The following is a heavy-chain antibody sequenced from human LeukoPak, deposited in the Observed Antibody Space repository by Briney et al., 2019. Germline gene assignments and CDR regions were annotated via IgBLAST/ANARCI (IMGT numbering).Heavy chain of an antibody. V-gene: IGHV4-34*01. CDR2: INHSGST. CDR1: GGSFSGYY. J-gene: IGHJ6*03. D-gene: IGHD3-10*01. Sequence: SETLSLTCAVYGGSFSGYYWSWIRQPPGKGLEWIGEINHSGSTNYNPSLKSRVTISVDTSKNQFSLKLSSVTAADTAVYYCARAGVYYYYYYMDVWGKGTTVTVSS. CDR3: ARAGVYYYYYYMDV.